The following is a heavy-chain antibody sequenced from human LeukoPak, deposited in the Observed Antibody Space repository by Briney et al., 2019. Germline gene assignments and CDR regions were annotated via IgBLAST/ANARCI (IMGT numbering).Heavy chain of an antibody. CDR3: ARFHAEAFDY. V-gene: IGHV3-7*02. CDR2: IKQDGSEK. CDR1: GFTFSSYW. J-gene: IGHJ4*02. Sequence: PGGSLRLSCVASGFTFSSYWMTWVRQAPGKGLEWVANIKQDGSEKYYVDSVKGRFTISRDNSKNTLYLQMNSLRAEDTALYYCARFHAEAFDYWGQGTLVTVSS.